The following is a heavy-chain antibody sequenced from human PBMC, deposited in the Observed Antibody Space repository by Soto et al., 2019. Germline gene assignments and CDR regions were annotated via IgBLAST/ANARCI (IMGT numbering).Heavy chain of an antibody. J-gene: IGHJ4*02. CDR1: GYTFTSYA. CDR3: ARSIVVVTALDY. CDR2: INAGNGNT. V-gene: IGHV1-3*05. D-gene: IGHD2-21*02. Sequence: QVQLVQSGAEEKKPGASVKVSCKASGYTFTSYAMHWVRQAPGQRLEWRGWINAGNGNTKYSQKFQARVTITRDTSASTAYMELSSLRSEDTAVYYCARSIVVVTALDYWGQGTLVTVSS.